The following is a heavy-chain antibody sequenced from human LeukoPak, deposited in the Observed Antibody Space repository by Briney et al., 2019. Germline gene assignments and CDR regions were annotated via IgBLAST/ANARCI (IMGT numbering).Heavy chain of an antibody. J-gene: IGHJ4*02. V-gene: IGHV5-51*01. CDR3: TRQGRY. CDR2: IYPAASNT. CDR1: GYSFSSYW. Sequence: GESLKISCKASGYSFSSYWSGWVRQMPGKGLEWMGIIYPAASNTRYSPSFQGQIAISADKSITTAYLQWRTLKASDTAMYYCTRQGRYWGQGALVTVSS.